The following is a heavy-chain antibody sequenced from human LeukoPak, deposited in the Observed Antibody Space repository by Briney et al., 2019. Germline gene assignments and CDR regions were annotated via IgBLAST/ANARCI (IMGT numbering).Heavy chain of an antibody. J-gene: IGHJ6*03. D-gene: IGHD6-13*01. Sequence: GGSLRLSCAASGFTFSSYWMHWVRQAPGQGLVWVSRINSDGSSTSYADSVKGRFTISRDNAKNTLYLQMNSLRAEDTAVYYCARAPPQYSSSWYRRDYYYYMDVWGKGTTVTVSS. CDR2: INSDGSST. CDR3: ARAPPQYSSSWYRRDYYYYMDV. V-gene: IGHV3-74*01. CDR1: GFTFSSYW.